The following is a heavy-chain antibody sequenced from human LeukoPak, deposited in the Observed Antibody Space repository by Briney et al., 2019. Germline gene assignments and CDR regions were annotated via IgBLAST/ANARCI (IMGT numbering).Heavy chain of an antibody. CDR1: GGSISSSNW. V-gene: IGHV4-4*02. J-gene: IGHJ6*03. CDR2: IYHSGST. D-gene: IGHD6-13*01. Sequence: SETLSLTCAVSGGSISSSNWWSWVRQPPGKGLEWIGEIYHSGSTNYNPSLKSRVTISVDTSKNQFSLKLSSVTAADTAVYYCARNQRLVRYYYYYMDVWGKGTTVTVSS. CDR3: ARNQRLVRYYYYYMDV.